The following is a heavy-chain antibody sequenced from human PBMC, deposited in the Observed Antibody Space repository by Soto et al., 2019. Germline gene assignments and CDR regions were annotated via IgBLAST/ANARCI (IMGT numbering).Heavy chain of an antibody. D-gene: IGHD6-19*01. V-gene: IGHV3-23*01. J-gene: IGHJ5*02. Sequence: GGSLRLSCAASGFTFSSYAMSWVRQAPGKGLEWVSAISGSGGSTYYADSVKGRFTISRDNSKNTLYLQMNSLRAEDTAVYYCAKAFQQKWLVLRPSPHNWFDPWGQGTLVTVSS. CDR3: AKAFQQKWLVLRPSPHNWFDP. CDR1: GFTFSSYA. CDR2: ISGSGGST.